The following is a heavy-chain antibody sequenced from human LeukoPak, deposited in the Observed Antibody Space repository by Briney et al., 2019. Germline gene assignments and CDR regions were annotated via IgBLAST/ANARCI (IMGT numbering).Heavy chain of an antibody. CDR1: GGTICYNY. CDR3: ARLAVPAAREYRGDILTGSYLDY. J-gene: IGHJ4*02. CDR2: IYCSGTN. Sequence: SVKLSLNCSVYGGTICYNYWGWLRPPPGLGLEWIGYIYCSGTNNSNTSLKSRVTISVDTSKNQFSLKLSSVTAADTAVYYCARLAVPAAREYRGDILTGSYLDYWGQGTLVTASS. D-gene: IGHD3-9*01. V-gene: IGHV4-59*01.